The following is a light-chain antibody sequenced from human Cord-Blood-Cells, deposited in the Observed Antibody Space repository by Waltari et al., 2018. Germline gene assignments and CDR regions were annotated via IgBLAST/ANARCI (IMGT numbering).Light chain of an antibody. J-gene: IGLJ2*01. CDR3: SSYTSSSTVV. CDR2: DVS. CDR1: SSDVGGYNY. V-gene: IGLV2-14*01. Sequence: QSALTQPVSVSGSPGQSITISCTGTSSDVGGYNYVSWYQQHPVKAPKLMIYDVSNRPSGVSNRFSGSTSGNTASLTISGLQAEDEADYYCSSYTSSSTVVFGGGTKLTVL.